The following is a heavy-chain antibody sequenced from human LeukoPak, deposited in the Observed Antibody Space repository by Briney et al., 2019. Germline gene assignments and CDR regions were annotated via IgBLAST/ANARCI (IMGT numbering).Heavy chain of an antibody. V-gene: IGHV3-30*03. CDR1: GFTFSSYG. J-gene: IGHJ5*02. CDR3: ARDVQYSSSRNYNWFDP. Sequence: PGRSLRLSCAASGFTFSSYGMHWVRQAPGKGLEWVAVISYDGSNKYYADSVKGRFTISRDNSKNTLYLQMNSLRADDTAVYYCARDVQYSSSRNYNWFDPWGQGTLVTVSS. CDR2: ISYDGSNK. D-gene: IGHD6-6*01.